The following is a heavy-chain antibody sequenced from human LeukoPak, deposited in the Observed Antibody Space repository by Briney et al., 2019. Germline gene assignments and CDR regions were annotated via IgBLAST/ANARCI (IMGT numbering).Heavy chain of an antibody. CDR1: GFTFSSYG. J-gene: IGHJ4*02. V-gene: IGHV3-64*01. Sequence: GGSLRLSCAASGFTFSSYGMHWVRQAPGKGLEYVSAIGSNGGSTYYANSVKGRFTISRDNSKNTLYLQMGSLRAEDMAVYYFARDYRAGNFWSGYYTIDYWGQGTLVTVSS. CDR2: IGSNGGST. CDR3: ARDYRAGNFWSGYYTIDY. D-gene: IGHD3-3*01.